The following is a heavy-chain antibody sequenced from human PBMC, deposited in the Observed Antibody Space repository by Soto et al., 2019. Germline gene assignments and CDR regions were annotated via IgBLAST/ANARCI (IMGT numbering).Heavy chain of an antibody. V-gene: IGHV2-70*01. CDR3: ARSSNWNFGSSNWFDP. CDR1: GFSLSTSGMC. Sequence: GSGPTLVNPTQTLTLTCTFSGFSLSTSGMCVSWIRQPPGKALEWPALIDWDDDKYYSTSLKTRLTISKDTSKNQVVLTMTNMDPVDTATYYCARSSNWNFGSSNWFDPWGQGTLVTVSS. CDR2: IDWDDDK. J-gene: IGHJ5*02. D-gene: IGHD1-7*01.